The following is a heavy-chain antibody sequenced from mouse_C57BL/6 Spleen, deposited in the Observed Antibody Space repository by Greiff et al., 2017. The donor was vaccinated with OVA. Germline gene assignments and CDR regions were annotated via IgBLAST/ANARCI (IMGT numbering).Heavy chain of an antibody. CDR2: IYPGDGDT. D-gene: IGHD2-10*01. Sequence: VQLQQSGAELVKPGASVKISCKASGYAFSSYWMNWVKQRPGKGLEWIGQIYPGDGDTNYNGKFKGKATLTADKSSSTAYMQLSSLTSEDSAVYFCARPYYGNYDYAMDYWGQGTSVTVSS. J-gene: IGHJ4*01. CDR1: GYAFSSYW. CDR3: ARPYYGNYDYAMDY. V-gene: IGHV1-80*01.